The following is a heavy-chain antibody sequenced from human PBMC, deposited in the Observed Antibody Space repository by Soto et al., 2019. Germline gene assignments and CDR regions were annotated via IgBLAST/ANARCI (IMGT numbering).Heavy chain of an antibody. CDR3: AKHSGWSHS. CDR2: IDGSGTFT. CDR1: GLTFGITG. V-gene: IGHV3-23*01. J-gene: IGHJ5*01. D-gene: IGHD3-10*01. Sequence: GGALRLSVAASGLTFGITGVGGVRQGPGKGLEWVSTIDGSGTFTYYADSVKGRFTISRDNSKNTVHVQLMSLAAADTAVYHCAKHSGWSHSWGKGTLVTVSS.